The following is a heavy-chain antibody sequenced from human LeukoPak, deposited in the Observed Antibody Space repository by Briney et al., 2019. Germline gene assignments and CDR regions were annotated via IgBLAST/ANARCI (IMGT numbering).Heavy chain of an antibody. Sequence: SETLSLTCTVSGDSFSSHYWTWLRQPPGKGLEWIGYISYIGSTNYSPSLKSRVTISIDTSKNQFSLKLTSVTAADTAVYYCARDLVTVTKGFDIWGQGTMVSVSS. CDR2: ISYIGST. D-gene: IGHD4-17*01. CDR3: ARDLVTVTKGFDI. V-gene: IGHV4-59*11. J-gene: IGHJ3*02. CDR1: GDSFSSHY.